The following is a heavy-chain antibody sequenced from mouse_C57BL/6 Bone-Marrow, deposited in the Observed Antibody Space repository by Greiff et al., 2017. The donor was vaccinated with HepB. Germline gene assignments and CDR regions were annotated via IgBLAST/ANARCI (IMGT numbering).Heavy chain of an antibody. CDR2: ISDGGSYT. CDR3: ARGRIYYYGSSLFAY. J-gene: IGHJ3*01. D-gene: IGHD1-1*01. V-gene: IGHV5-4*03. Sequence: EVMLVESGGGLVKPGGSLKLSCAASGFTFSSYAMSWVRQTPEKRLEWVATISDGGSYTYYPDNVKGRFTISRDNAKNNLYLQMSHLKSEDTAMYYCARGRIYYYGSSLFAYWGQGTLVTVSA. CDR1: GFTFSSYA.